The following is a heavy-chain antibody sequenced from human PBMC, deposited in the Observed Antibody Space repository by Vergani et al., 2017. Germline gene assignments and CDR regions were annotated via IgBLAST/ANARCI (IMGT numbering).Heavy chain of an antibody. CDR3: AKDSQWLVLHYYYYGMDV. D-gene: IGHD6-19*01. Sequence: EVQLLESGGGLVQPGGSLRLSCAASGFTFSSYAISWVRQAPGKGLEWVSAISGSGGSTYYADSGKGRFTISRDNSKNTLYLQMNSLRAEDTAVYYCAKDSQWLVLHYYYYGMDVWGQGTTVTVSS. J-gene: IGHJ6*02. CDR2: ISGSGGST. V-gene: IGHV3-23*01. CDR1: GFTFSSYA.